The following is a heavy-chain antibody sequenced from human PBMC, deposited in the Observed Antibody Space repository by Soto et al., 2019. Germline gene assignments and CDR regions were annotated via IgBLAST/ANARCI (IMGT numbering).Heavy chain of an antibody. CDR1: GYTFTSYG. J-gene: IGHJ4*02. D-gene: IGHD1-26*01. CDR2: ISAYNGNT. V-gene: IGHV1-18*01. Sequence: VQLVQSGAEVKKPGASVKVSCKASGYTFTSYGISWVRQAPGQGLEWMGWISAYNGNTNYAQKLQGRVTMTTDTATSTAYMGLRSLRSDDTAVYYCARDAPIVGSSLRSTGDYWGQGTLVTVSS. CDR3: ARDAPIVGSSLRSTGDY.